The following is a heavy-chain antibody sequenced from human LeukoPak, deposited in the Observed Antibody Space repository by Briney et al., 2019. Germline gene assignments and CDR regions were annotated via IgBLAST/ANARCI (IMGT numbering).Heavy chain of an antibody. CDR3: ASGRDPDYYGSGSYIFDY. D-gene: IGHD3-10*01. V-gene: IGHV1-3*01. CDR1: GYTFTSYA. CDR2: INAGNGNT. Sequence: GASVKVSCKASGYTFTSYAMHWVRQAPGQRLEWMGWINAGNGNTKYSQKFQGRVTITRDTSASTAYMELSSLRSEDTAVYYCASGRDPDYYGSGSYIFDYWGQGTLVTVSS. J-gene: IGHJ4*02.